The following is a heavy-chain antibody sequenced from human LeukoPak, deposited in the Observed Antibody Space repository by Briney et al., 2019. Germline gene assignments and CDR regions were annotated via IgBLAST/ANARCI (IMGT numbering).Heavy chain of an antibody. J-gene: IGHJ5*02. D-gene: IGHD1-1*01. CDR2: IYYSGST. CDR3: ARLVGTGWFDP. Sequence: SETLSLTCTVSGGSISSSSYYWGWIRQPPGKGLEWIGSIYYSGSTYYNPSLKSRVTISVDTSKNQFSLKLSSVTAADTAVYYCARLVGTGWFDPWGQGTLVTVSS. CDR1: GGSISSSSYY. V-gene: IGHV4-39*01.